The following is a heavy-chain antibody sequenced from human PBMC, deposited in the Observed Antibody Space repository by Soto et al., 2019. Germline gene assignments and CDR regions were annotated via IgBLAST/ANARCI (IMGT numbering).Heavy chain of an antibody. V-gene: IGHV2-5*02. Sequence: QITLKESGPTLVKPTQTLTLTCTFSGFSLSTSGVGVAWIRQPPGKALEWLALIYWDDDKRYSPSLKSRLTITKDTSKNQVVLTMTDMDPVDTATYYCGPAIAASGRRGGWFDPWGQGTLVTVSS. J-gene: IGHJ5*02. CDR3: GPAIAASGRRGGWFDP. CDR1: GFSLSTSGVG. D-gene: IGHD6-13*01. CDR2: IYWDDDK.